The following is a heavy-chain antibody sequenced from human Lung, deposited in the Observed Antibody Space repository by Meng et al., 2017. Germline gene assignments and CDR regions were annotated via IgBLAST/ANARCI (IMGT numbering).Heavy chain of an antibody. D-gene: IGHD4-11*01. V-gene: IGHV4-34*01. CDR1: GGPFSDSY. CDR3: ARGPTTMAHDFDY. Sequence: VKLQQWGAGLLKPSETLSLTCVVSGGPFSDSYWSWIRQPPGKGLEWIGEINHSGSTNYNPSLESRATISVDTSQNNLSLKLSSVTAADSAVYYCARGPTTMAHDFDYWGQGTLVTVSS. J-gene: IGHJ4*02. CDR2: INHSGST.